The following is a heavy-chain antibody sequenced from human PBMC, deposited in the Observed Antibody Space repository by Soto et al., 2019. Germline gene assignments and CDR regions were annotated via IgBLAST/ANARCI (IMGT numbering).Heavy chain of an antibody. V-gene: IGHV1-18*04. CDR3: ARHRFNYYDDTVYYYFDY. CDR2: ISGHNGNT. CDR1: GNRFTSYS. Sequence: QVQLVQSGAEVKKPGASMKVSCKASGNRFTSYSISWVRQAPGQGPEWIGWISGHNGNTNHPQSLQGRVTMTTDTSRNTAYMELRSLRSDDTAVYYCARHRFNYYDDTVYYYFDYWGQGTLVTVSS. J-gene: IGHJ4*02. D-gene: IGHD3-22*01.